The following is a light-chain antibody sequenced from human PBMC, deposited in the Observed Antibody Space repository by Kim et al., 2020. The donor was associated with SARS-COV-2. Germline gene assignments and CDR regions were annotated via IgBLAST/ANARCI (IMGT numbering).Light chain of an antibody. CDR2: AAS. Sequence: SPWERATLACRASQSLTPDFLAWYQQKPGQTPRLLIYAASSRATGIPDRFSGSGSGTDFTLTISRLEPEDSAVYYCQQFNDSPFTFGPGTKVDIK. J-gene: IGKJ3*01. CDR3: QQFNDSPFT. CDR1: QSLTPDF. V-gene: IGKV3-20*01.